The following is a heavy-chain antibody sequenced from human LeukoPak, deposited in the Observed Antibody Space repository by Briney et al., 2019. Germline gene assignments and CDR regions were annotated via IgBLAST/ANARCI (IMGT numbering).Heavy chain of an antibody. D-gene: IGHD3-9*01. CDR2: IYYSGST. CDR1: GGSISSYY. Sequence: SETLSLTCTVSGGSISSYYWSWIRQPPGKGLEWIGYIYYSGSTNYNPSLKGRVTISVDTSKNQFSLKLSSVTAADTAVYYCARAYYDILTGYYYSWFDPWGQGTLVTVSS. CDR3: ARAYYDILTGYYYSWFDP. V-gene: IGHV4-59*01. J-gene: IGHJ5*02.